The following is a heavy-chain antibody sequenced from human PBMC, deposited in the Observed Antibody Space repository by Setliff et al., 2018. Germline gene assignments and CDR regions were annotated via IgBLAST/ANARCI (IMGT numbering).Heavy chain of an antibody. CDR2: IWYDGTNK. Sequence: GGSLRLSCAASGFTFSSYGMHWVRQAPGKGLEWVALIWYDGTNKYYADSVKGRFTISRDNSKNTLYLQMNSLRAEDTAVYYCARANWNCGFDYWGQGTLVTVSS. D-gene: IGHD1-7*01. CDR1: GFTFSSYG. V-gene: IGHV3-33*01. J-gene: IGHJ4*02. CDR3: ARANWNCGFDY.